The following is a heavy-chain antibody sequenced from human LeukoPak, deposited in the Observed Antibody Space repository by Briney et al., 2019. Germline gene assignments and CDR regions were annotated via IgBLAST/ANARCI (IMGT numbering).Heavy chain of an antibody. CDR1: GFTFSSYA. J-gene: IGHJ4*02. Sequence: GGSLRLSCAASGFTFSSYAMHWVRQAPGKGLEWVAVISYVETSKYYADSVKGRFTISRDNSKNTLYLQMNSLRAEDTAVYYCAPDVPLDYWGQGTLVTVSS. D-gene: IGHD3-16*01. CDR3: APDVPLDY. V-gene: IGHV3-30-3*01. CDR2: ISYVETSK.